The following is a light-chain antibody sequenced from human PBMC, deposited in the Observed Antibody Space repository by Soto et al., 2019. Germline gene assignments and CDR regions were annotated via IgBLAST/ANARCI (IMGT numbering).Light chain of an antibody. J-gene: IGLJ1*01. CDR1: SSNLGSNV. CDR3: AAWDVSLNGPV. CDR2: TNT. Sequence: QSVLTQPPSASGTPGQRVTISCSGSSSNLGSNVVNWYQQLPGTAPKLLIYTNTQRPSGVPDRFSGSKSGTSASLAISGLQSEDEADYYCAAWDVSLNGPVFGTGTKVTVL. V-gene: IGLV1-44*01.